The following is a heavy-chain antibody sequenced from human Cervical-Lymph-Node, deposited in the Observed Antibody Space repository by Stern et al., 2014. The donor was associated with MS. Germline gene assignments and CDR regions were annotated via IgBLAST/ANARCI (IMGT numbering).Heavy chain of an antibody. CDR1: GFSLSTSGLG. CDR3: AHRTAGPFDY. Sequence: ESGPALVKPTQTLTLTCTFSGFSLSTSGLGVGWIRQPPGEALEWLAYIYWDDQKRYSPSLKSRLTITKDTSKNQLVLTLTNVDPVDTATYYCAHRTAGPFDYWGQGTLVTVSS. V-gene: IGHV2-5*02. CDR2: IYWDDQK. J-gene: IGHJ4*02.